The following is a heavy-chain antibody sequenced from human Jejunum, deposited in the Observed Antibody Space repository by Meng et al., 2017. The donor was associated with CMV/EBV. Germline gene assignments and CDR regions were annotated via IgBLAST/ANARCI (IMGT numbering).Heavy chain of an antibody. CDR2: IYYSGST. D-gene: IGHD3-3*01. J-gene: IGHJ4*02. CDR1: GGSTTTYS. V-gene: IGHV4-59*01. Sequence: CTVSGGSTTTYSWTWIRQPPGKGLEWIGYIYYSGSTNCNPSLKSRVTISLDTSKNQFSLKLNSVTAADTAVYYCARVFGPRYFDYWGQGTLVTVSS. CDR3: ARVFGPRYFDY.